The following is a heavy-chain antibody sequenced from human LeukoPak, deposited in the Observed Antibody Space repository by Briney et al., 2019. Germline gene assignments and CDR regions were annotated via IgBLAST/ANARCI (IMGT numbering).Heavy chain of an antibody. Sequence: SETQSLTCTVSGGSISSHYWSWIRQPPGKGLEWIGYIYYSGYTNYNPSLKSRVTISVDTSKNQFSLKLTSVTAADTAVYYCARDLGAEAADYWGQGTLVTVSS. CDR1: GGSISSHY. J-gene: IGHJ4*02. CDR3: ARDLGAEAADY. V-gene: IGHV4-59*11. D-gene: IGHD6-13*01. CDR2: IYYSGYT.